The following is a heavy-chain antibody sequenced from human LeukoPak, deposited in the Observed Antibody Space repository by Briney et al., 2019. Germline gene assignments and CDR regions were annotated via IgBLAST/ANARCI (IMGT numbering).Heavy chain of an antibody. Sequence: GGSLRLSCAASGFTFSSYGMHWVRQAPGKGLEWVAFIRYDGSNKYYADSVKGRFTISRDNSKNTLYLQMNSLRAEDTAVYYCAKDGGRKQQLGWDYWGQGTLVTVSS. J-gene: IGHJ4*02. D-gene: IGHD6-13*01. V-gene: IGHV3-30*02. CDR1: GFTFSSYG. CDR2: IRYDGSNK. CDR3: AKDGGRKQQLGWDY.